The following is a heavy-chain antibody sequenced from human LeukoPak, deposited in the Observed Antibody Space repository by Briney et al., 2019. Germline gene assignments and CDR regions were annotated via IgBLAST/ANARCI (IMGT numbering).Heavy chain of an antibody. D-gene: IGHD6-13*01. V-gene: IGHV4-39*07. Sequence: LETLSLTCTVSGGSISSSSYYWGWIRQPPGKGLEWIGSIYYSGITYYNPSLKSRVTISVDRSKNQFSLNLSSVTAADTAVYYCAREGEGEEQLVTGYFQHWGQGTLVTVSS. CDR1: GGSISSSSYY. CDR2: IYYSGIT. CDR3: AREGEGEEQLVTGYFQH. J-gene: IGHJ1*01.